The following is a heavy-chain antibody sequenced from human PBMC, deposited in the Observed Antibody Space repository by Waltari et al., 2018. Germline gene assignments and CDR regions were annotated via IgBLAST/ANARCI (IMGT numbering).Heavy chain of an antibody. CDR1: GFTFRSYA. V-gene: IGHV3-23*01. J-gene: IGHJ4*02. D-gene: IGHD4-17*01. Sequence: VQLLESGGGLVQSGGSLRLSCAASGFTFRSYAMNWVRQAPGKGVEVVSVISGSGGSTDYADSVKGRFTISRDKSKNTLYLQMNNLRVEDTAVYYCASSLYGDYTQIWGRVFDYWGQGTLVTVSS. CDR3: ASSLYGDYTQIWGRVFDY. CDR2: ISGSGGST.